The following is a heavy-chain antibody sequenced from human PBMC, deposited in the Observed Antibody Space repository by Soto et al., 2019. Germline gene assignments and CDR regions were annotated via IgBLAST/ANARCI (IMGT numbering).Heavy chain of an antibody. CDR1: GGTFSSYA. Sequence: RASVKVSFKASGGTFSSYAISWVRQAPGQGLEWMGGIVPIFGTANYAQKFQGRVTITADESTSTAYMELSSLRSEDTAVYYCASPRGYSGYDLDYWGQGTLVTVSS. V-gene: IGHV1-69*13. D-gene: IGHD5-12*01. CDR2: IVPIFGTA. J-gene: IGHJ4*02. CDR3: ASPRGYSGYDLDY.